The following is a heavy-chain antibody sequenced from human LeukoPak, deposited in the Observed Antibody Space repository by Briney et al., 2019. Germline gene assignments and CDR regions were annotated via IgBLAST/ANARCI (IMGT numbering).Heavy chain of an antibody. CDR2: ISGSGGST. Sequence: PGGPLRLSCAASGFTFSRYVMSWVRQAPGKGLEWVSAISGSGGSTYHADSVKGRFTISRDNSKNTLYLQMNSLRAEDTAIYYCAKVSWELLTTSYDYCGQGTLVTVSS. J-gene: IGHJ4*02. CDR3: AKVSWELLTTSYDY. V-gene: IGHV3-23*01. CDR1: GFTFSRYV. D-gene: IGHD1-26*01.